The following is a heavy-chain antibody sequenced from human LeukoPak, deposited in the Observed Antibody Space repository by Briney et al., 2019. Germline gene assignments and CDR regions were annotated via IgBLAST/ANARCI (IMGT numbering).Heavy chain of an antibody. D-gene: IGHD3-10*01. V-gene: IGHV3-21*01. Sequence: GGSLRLSCAASGFTLSSYSMNWVRQAPGKGLEWVSSISSSSSYIYYADSVKGRFTISRDNAKNSLYLQMNSLRAEDTAVYYCARGEHYYGSRSSYWGQGSLVTVSS. CDR1: GFTLSSYS. J-gene: IGHJ4*02. CDR3: ARGEHYYGSRSSY. CDR2: ISSSSSYI.